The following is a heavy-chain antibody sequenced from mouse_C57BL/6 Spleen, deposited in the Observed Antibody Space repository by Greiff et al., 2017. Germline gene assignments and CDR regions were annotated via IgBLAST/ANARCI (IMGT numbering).Heavy chain of an antibody. V-gene: IGHV1-81*01. D-gene: IGHD2-4*01. CDR2: IYPRSGNI. J-gene: IGHJ3*01. CDR1: GYTFTSYG. Sequence: VQLQQSGAELARPGASVKLSCKASGYTFTSYGISWVKQRTGQGLEWIGEIYPRSGNIYYNEKFKGKATLTEDKSSSTAYIELRSQTSEDSAVYFCARGRDDDGGAYWGQGTLVTVSA. CDR3: ARGRDDDGGAY.